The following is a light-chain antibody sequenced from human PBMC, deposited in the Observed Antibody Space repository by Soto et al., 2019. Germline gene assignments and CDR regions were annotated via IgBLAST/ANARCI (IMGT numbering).Light chain of an antibody. CDR3: QSYDSSNYV. CDR1: SGSIASNY. V-gene: IGLV6-57*04. Sequence: NFMLTQPHSVSESPGKTVTISCTRSSGSIASNYVQWYQQRPGSAPTTVIYEDNQRPSGVPDRFSGSIDSSSNSASLTISGLKTEDEADYYCQSYDSSNYVFGTGTKVHRP. J-gene: IGLJ1*01. CDR2: EDN.